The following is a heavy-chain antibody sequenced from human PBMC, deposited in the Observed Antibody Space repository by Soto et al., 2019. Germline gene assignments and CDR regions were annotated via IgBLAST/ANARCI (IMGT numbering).Heavy chain of an antibody. CDR1: GGSVSSGSYY. D-gene: IGHD3-10*01. Sequence: SETLSLTCTVSGGSVSSGSYYWSWIRQPPGKGLEWIGYIYYSGSTNYNPSLKSRVTISVDTSKNQFSLKLSSVTAADTAVYYCARDERGYYGSGALYYYYYGMDVWGQGTTVTVS. CDR3: ARDERGYYGSGALYYYYYGMDV. V-gene: IGHV4-61*01. J-gene: IGHJ6*02. CDR2: IYYSGST.